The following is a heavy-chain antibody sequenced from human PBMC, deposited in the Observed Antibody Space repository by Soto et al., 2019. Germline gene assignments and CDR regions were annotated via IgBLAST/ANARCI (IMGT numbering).Heavy chain of an antibody. D-gene: IGHD6-19*01. Sequence: GASVKVSCKASGYTFTSYAMHWVRQAPGQRLEWMGWINAGNGNTKYSQKFQGRVTITRDTSASTAYMELSSLRSEDTAVYYCARSAQQWLAQYNWFDPWGQGTLVTVSS. CDR3: ARSAQQWLAQYNWFDP. CDR1: GYTFTSYA. V-gene: IGHV1-3*01. CDR2: INAGNGNT. J-gene: IGHJ5*02.